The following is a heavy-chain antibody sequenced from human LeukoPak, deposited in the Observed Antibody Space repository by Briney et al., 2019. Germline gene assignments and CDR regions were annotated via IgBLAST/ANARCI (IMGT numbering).Heavy chain of an antibody. CDR1: GGTFSSYA. Sequence: ASVKVSCKASGGTFSSYAISWARQAPGQGLEWMRGIIPIFGTANYAQKFQGRVTITTDESTSTAYMELSSLRSEDTAVYYCARPGSGYYYGPFDYWGQGTLVTVSS. D-gene: IGHD3-22*01. V-gene: IGHV1-69*05. J-gene: IGHJ4*02. CDR3: ARPGSGYYYGPFDY. CDR2: IIPIFGTA.